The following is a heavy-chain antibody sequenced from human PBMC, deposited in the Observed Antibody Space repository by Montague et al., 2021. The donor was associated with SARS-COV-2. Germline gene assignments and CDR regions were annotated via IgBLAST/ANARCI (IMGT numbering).Heavy chain of an antibody. CDR3: ARAPIYRGSWYAYFDY. V-gene: IGHV4-59*01. Sequence: SETLSLTCTVSGESMNNYYWSWIRQPPGKGLEWIGYINYSGSTHYNPSLKSRVTLSKDTSKNQFSLRLTSVTAADTAMYFCARAPIYRGSWYAYFDYWGQGTLVTVSS. J-gene: IGHJ4*02. CDR1: GESMNNYY. CDR2: INYSGST. D-gene: IGHD6-13*01.